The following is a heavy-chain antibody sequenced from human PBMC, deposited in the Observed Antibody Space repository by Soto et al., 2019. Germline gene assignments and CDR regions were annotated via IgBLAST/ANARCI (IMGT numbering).Heavy chain of an antibody. V-gene: IGHV4-59*01. CDR3: ARDLSYGSGSYDI. CDR1: GGSISSYY. Sequence: SETLSLTCIVSGGSISSYYWSWIRQPPGKGLEWIGHFYYSGSTSYNPSLKSRVTISVDTSKNQFSLRLGPVTAADTAVYYCARDLSYGSGSYDIWGQGTTVTVSS. CDR2: FYYSGST. D-gene: IGHD3-10*01. J-gene: IGHJ3*02.